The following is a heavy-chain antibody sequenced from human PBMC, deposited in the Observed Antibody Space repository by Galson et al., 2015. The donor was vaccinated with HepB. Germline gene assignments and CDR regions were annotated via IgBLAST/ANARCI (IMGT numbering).Heavy chain of an antibody. V-gene: IGHV3-33*01. CDR3: ARDPIRYSSSWYRSHNYYYYYMDV. CDR1: GFTFSSYG. J-gene: IGHJ6*03. Sequence: SLRLSCAASGFTFSSYGMHWVRQAPGKGLEWVAVIWYDGSNKYYADSVKGRFTISRDNSKNTLYLQMNSLRAEDTAVYYCARDPIRYSSSWYRSHNYYYYYMDVWGKGTTVTVSS. CDR2: IWYDGSNK. D-gene: IGHD6-13*01.